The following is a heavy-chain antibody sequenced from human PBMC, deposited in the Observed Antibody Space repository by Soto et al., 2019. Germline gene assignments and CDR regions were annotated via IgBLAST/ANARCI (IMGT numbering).Heavy chain of an antibody. CDR3: ARMSYFYDKWYFDL. D-gene: IGHD3-22*01. Sequence: SETLTLTCSVSGGSINNNDYYWSWIRQTPGKGLEWIGYVYYSGSSDYIPSLKSRLSMSIDKSKNQFHLKLNSVTAADTATYYCARMSYFYDKWYFDLWGRGTLVTVSS. J-gene: IGHJ2*01. V-gene: IGHV4-30-4*01. CDR1: GGSINNNDYY. CDR2: VYYSGSS.